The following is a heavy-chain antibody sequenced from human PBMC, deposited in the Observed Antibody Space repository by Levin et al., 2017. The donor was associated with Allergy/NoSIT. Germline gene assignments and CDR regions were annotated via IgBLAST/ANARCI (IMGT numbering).Heavy chain of an antibody. CDR3: AKRGNDGDYFDY. Sequence: PGGSLRLSCAASGFTFRSYDMNWVRQAPGKGLEWVSAVSGSGGSTYHADSVKGRFTISRDNPKNTVYLQMNSLRAEDTAVYYCAKRGNDGDYFDYWGQGTLVTVSS. J-gene: IGHJ4*02. CDR1: GFTFRSYD. V-gene: IGHV3-23*01. D-gene: IGHD1-1*01. CDR2: VSGSGGST.